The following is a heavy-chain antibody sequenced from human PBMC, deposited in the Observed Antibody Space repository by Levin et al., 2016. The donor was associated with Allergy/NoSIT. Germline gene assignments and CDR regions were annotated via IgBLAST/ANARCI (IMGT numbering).Heavy chain of an antibody. CDR2: VISFLDTT. V-gene: IGHV1-69*04. D-gene: IGHD3-10*01. Sequence: SVKVSCKASGGNFNNYAFNWVRQAPGRGLEWMGRVISFLDTTNCAPKFQGRLKITVDKTTHTVDLYLSRLSSDDTAVYYCTRAKVRGLFDLWGQGTLVVVST. J-gene: IGHJ4*02. CDR3: TRAKVRGLFDL. CDR1: GGNFNNYA.